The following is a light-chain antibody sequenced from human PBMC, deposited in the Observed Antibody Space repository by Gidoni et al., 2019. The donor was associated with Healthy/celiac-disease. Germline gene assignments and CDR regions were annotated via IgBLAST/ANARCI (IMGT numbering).Light chain of an antibody. J-gene: IGLJ2*01. V-gene: IGLV3-21*04. Sequence: YVLTNPLSVSGDPAKTARSTWGGNNMGSNSVHWYQQKPGQAPVLVIYSDSDRPSGIPERFSGSNSGNTATLTISRVEAVDEADYYCQVWDSSSDHPGVFGGGTKLT. CDR2: SDS. CDR3: QVWDSSSDHPGV. CDR1: NMGSNS.